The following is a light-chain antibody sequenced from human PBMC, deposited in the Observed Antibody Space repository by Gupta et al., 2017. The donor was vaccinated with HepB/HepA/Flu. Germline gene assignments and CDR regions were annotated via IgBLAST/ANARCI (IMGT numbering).Light chain of an antibody. CDR1: QSISSY. J-gene: IGKJ4*01. Sequence: DIQMTQSPSSLSASVGDRVTITCRASQSISSYLNWYQQKPGKAPKLLIYAASSLQSGVPSRFSGSGYGTDFTLTISSRQPEDFATYYCQQSDSTLALTFGGGTMVEIK. CDR2: AAS. CDR3: QQSDSTLALT. V-gene: IGKV1-39*01.